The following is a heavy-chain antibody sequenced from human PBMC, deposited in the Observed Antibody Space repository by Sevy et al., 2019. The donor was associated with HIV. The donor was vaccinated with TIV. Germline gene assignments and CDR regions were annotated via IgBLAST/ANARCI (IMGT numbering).Heavy chain of an antibody. CDR3: ARDRREGAFHI. CDR1: GFTFSDHY. CDR2: TRNKANSYTT. V-gene: IGHV3-72*01. Sequence: GGSLRLSCAASGFTFSDHYMDWVRQAPGKGLEWVGRTRNKANSYTTEYAASVKGRFTISRDDSKNSLYLQVNSLKTEDTAVYYCARDRREGAFHIWGQGTMVTVSS. J-gene: IGHJ3*02.